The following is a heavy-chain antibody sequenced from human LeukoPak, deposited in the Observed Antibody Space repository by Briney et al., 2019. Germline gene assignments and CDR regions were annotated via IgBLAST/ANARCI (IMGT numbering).Heavy chain of an antibody. CDR1: GFTFSDYG. V-gene: IGHV3-33*01. Sequence: GGSLRLSCAASGFTFSDYGIHWVRRAPGKGLEWVAVIWSDGSNKYYADSVKGRFTISRDNARKTLYLQMNSLRVEDTAVYYCVRASGSFDYWGQGTLVTVSS. CDR3: VRASGSFDY. CDR2: IWSDGSNK. J-gene: IGHJ4*02. D-gene: IGHD3-10*01.